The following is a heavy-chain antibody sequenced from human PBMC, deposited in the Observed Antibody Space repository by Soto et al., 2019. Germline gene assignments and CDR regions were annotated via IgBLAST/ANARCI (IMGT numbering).Heavy chain of an antibody. CDR2: ISSSSSYI. CDR1: GFTFSSYS. V-gene: IGHV3-21*01. D-gene: IGHD3-3*01. Sequence: PGGSLRLSCAASGFTFSSYSMNWVRQAPGKGLEWVSSISSSSSYIYYADSVKGRFTISRDNAKNSLYLQMNSLRAEDTAVYYCARGPPIFGVASIYWGQGTLVTVSS. CDR3: ARGPPIFGVASIY. J-gene: IGHJ4*02.